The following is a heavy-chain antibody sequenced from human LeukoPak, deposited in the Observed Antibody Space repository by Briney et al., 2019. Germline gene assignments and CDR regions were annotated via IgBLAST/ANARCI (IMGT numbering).Heavy chain of an antibody. D-gene: IGHD6-13*01. J-gene: IGHJ5*02. CDR1: GGTFSSYA. CDR2: IIPIFGTA. Sequence: GASVKVSCKASGGTFSSYAISWVRQAPGQGLEWMGGIIPIFGTANYAQKFQGRVTITTDESTSTAYMELSSLRSEDTAVYYCARALYSSSWYLNWFDPWGQGTLVTVSS. V-gene: IGHV1-69*05. CDR3: ARALYSSSWYLNWFDP.